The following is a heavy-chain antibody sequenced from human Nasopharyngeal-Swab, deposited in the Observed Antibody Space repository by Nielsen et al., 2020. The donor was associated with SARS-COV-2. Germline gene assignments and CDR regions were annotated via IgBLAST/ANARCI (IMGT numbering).Heavy chain of an antibody. CDR3: ARQDSSAYYYVFNY. CDR2: ISYDGSNK. J-gene: IGHJ4*02. D-gene: IGHD3-22*01. CDR1: GFTFSSYA. Sequence: GESLKISCAASGFTFSSYAMHWVRQAPGKGLEWVAVISYDGSNKYYADSVKGRFTISRDNSKNTLYLQLNSLRAEDTAVYYCARQDSSAYYYVFNYWGQGTLVTVSS. V-gene: IGHV3-30-3*01.